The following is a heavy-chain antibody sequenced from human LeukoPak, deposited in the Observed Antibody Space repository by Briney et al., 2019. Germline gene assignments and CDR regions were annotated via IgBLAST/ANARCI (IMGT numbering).Heavy chain of an antibody. D-gene: IGHD3-22*01. CDR3: ARDYYYYDSSESFDI. CDR1: GGSISSSSYY. J-gene: IGHJ3*02. V-gene: IGHV4-39*02. Sequence: PSETLSLTCTVSGGSISSSSYYWGWIRQPPGKGLEWIGSIYYSGSTYYNPSLKSRVTISVDTSKNQFSLKLSSVTAADTAVYYCARDYYYYDSSESFDIWGQGTMVTVSS. CDR2: IYYSGST.